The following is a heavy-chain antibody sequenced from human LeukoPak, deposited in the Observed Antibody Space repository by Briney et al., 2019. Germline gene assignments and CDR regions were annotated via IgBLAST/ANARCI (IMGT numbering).Heavy chain of an antibody. D-gene: IGHD2-2*01. V-gene: IGHV4-59*12. Sequence: SETLSLTCTVSGVSISSYYWSWIRQPPGKGLEWIGYIYYSGSTNYNPSLKSRVTISVDTSKNQFSLKLSSVTAADTAVYYCAREVVVPAAMEDYYYYYGMDVWGQGTTVTVSS. CDR2: IYYSGST. J-gene: IGHJ6*02. CDR1: GVSISSYY. CDR3: AREVVVPAAMEDYYYYYGMDV.